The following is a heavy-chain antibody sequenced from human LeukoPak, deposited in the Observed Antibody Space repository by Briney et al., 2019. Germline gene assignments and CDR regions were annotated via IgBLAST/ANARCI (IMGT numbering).Heavy chain of an antibody. Sequence: GGSLRLSCAASGFTFSSHWMSWVRQAPGKGLEWVANIKQDGSEKYYVDSVKGRFTISRDNAKNSLYLQMNSLRAEDTAVYYCARGQWLVGFAFDIWGQGTMVTVSS. D-gene: IGHD6-19*01. V-gene: IGHV3-7*03. CDR1: GFTFSSHW. CDR3: ARGQWLVGFAFDI. CDR2: IKQDGSEK. J-gene: IGHJ3*02.